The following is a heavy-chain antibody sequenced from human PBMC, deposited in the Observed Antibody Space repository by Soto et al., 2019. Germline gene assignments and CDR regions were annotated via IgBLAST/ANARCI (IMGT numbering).Heavy chain of an antibody. CDR3: TTPTFTGIAAAGTGEYYYYYYMDV. V-gene: IGHV3-73*01. J-gene: IGHJ6*03. CDR1: GFTFSGSA. D-gene: IGHD6-13*01. Sequence: VQLVESGGGLVQPGGSLKLSRATSGFTFSGSAMHWVRQASGKGLEWVGRIRSKANSYATAYAASVKGRFTISRDDSKNTAYLQMNSLKTEDTAVYYCTTPTFTGIAAAGTGEYYYYYYMDVWGKGTTVTVSS. CDR2: IRSKANSYAT.